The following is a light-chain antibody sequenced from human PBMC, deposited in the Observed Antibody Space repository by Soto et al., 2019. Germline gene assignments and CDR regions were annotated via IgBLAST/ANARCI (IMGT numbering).Light chain of an antibody. CDR1: SSDIGAYDY. J-gene: IGLJ1*01. V-gene: IGLV2-14*01. CDR3: SSYTSSSTPYI. CDR2: DVT. Sequence: QSALTQPASVSGSPGQLITISCTGSSSDIGAYDYVSWYQQRPVKAPKLMIFDVTNRPSGVSDRFSGSKSGNTASLTISGLQTEDEADYYCSSYTSSSTPYIFGTGTKVTVL.